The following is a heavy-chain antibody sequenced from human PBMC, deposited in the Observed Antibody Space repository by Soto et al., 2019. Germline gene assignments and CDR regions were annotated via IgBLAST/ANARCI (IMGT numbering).Heavy chain of an antibody. D-gene: IGHD3-9*01. CDR2: INHSGST. CDR1: GGSFSGYY. J-gene: IGHJ6*02. V-gene: IGHV4-34*01. CDR3: ARGRRRYFDWLSMPGGMDV. Sequence: PSETLSLTCAVYGGSFSGYYWSWIRQPPGKGLEWIGEINHSGSTNYNPSLKSRVTISVDTSKNQFSLKLSSVTAADTAVYYCARGRRRYFDWLSMPGGMDVWGQGTTVTVSS.